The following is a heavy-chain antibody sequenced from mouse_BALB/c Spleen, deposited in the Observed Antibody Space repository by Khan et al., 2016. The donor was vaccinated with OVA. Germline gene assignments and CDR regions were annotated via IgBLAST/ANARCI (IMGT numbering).Heavy chain of an antibody. J-gene: IGHJ2*01. CDR2: ISGDSSNI. D-gene: IGHD1-1*01. CDR3: ATSYFYGYYFDY. V-gene: IGHV5-17*02. Sequence: VELVESGGGLVQPGGSRKLSCAASGFTFSSYGMHWVRQAPEKGLEWVAYISGDSSNIYYADTVKGRFTISRDNPKNTLFLQIAILMSEDTARYYGATSYFYGYYFDYWGPGTTLTVSS. CDR1: GFTFSSYG.